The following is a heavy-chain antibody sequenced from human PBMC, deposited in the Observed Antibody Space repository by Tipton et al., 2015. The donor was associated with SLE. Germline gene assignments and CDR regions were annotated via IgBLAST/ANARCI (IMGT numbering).Heavy chain of an antibody. CDR1: GFTFSSYA. V-gene: IGHV3-23*03. Sequence: SLRLSCAASGFTFSSYAMSWVRQAPGKGLEWVSVIYSGGSSTYYADSVKGRFTISRDNSKNTLYLQMNSLRAEDTAVYYCAKDGGSYLYYFDYWGQETLVTVSS. CDR2: IYSGGSST. D-gene: IGHD1-26*01. J-gene: IGHJ4*02. CDR3: AKDGGSYLYYFDY.